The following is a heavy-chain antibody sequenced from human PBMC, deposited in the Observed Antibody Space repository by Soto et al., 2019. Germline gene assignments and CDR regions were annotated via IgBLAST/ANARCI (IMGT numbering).Heavy chain of an antibody. CDR2: IYYSGTT. Sequence: PSETLSLTCAVSAYSISSSNWWGWIRQPPGKGLEWIGYIYYSGTTYYNPSLKSRVTMSVDTSKNEFSLELTSVTAVDTSVYYCARATSHYASGRYEGGYYYFDYWGQGTLVTVSS. D-gene: IGHD3-10*01. V-gene: IGHV4-28*03. CDR3: ARATSHYASGRYEGGYYYFDY. J-gene: IGHJ4*02. CDR1: AYSISSSNW.